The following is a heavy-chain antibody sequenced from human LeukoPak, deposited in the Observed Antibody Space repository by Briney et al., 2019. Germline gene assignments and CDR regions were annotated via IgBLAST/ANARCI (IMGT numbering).Heavy chain of an antibody. D-gene: IGHD5-12*01. V-gene: IGHV3-33*01. Sequence: QPGRSLRLSCAASGFSFSNYGMHWVRHAPGKGLEWVAVIWYDGVNKYYADSVKGRFTISRDMPKNTLYLQMNSLRAEDTAVYYCAREGIVATLHYWGQGTLVTVSS. CDR3: AREGIVATLHY. CDR2: IWYDGVNK. CDR1: GFSFSNYG. J-gene: IGHJ4*02.